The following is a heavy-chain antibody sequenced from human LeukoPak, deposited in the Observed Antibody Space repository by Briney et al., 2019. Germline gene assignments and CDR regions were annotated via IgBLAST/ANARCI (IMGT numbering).Heavy chain of an antibody. CDR1: GFTFSSYA. D-gene: IGHD5-18*01. CDR3: ARGVGYSYAYHFDY. CDR2: ISYDGSQK. Sequence: GGSLRLSCAASGFTFSSYAMHWVRQAPGKGLEWVAVISYDGSQKYYADSVKGRFTISRDSSKNTLYLQMNSLRAEDAALYYCARGVGYSYAYHFDYWGQGTLVTVSS. V-gene: IGHV3-30*04. J-gene: IGHJ4*02.